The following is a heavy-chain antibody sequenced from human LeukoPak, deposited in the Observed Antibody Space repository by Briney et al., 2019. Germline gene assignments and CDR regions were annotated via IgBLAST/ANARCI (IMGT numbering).Heavy chain of an antibody. CDR1: GFTFSNYE. V-gene: IGHV3-48*03. J-gene: IGHJ6*03. Sequence: GGSLRLSCAASGFTFSNYEMNWVRQASGKGLEWVSYISSSGSTVYYADSVKGRFTISRDNAKNSLYLQMNSLRAEDTAVYYCARKDSTKRTIYYSYYMDVWGKGTTVTVSS. CDR2: ISSSGSTV. CDR3: ARKDSTKRTIYYSYYMDV. D-gene: IGHD1-1*01.